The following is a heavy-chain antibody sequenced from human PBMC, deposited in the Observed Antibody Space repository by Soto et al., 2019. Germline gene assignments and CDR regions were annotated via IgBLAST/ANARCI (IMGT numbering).Heavy chain of an antibody. D-gene: IGHD5-18*01. CDR1: GGVFIGCC. Sequence: XXTLSLHCGVSGGVFIGCCWSWIRQPPGKGLEWIGEINHSGSTNYNPSLKSRVTISVDTSKNQFSLKLSSVTAADTAVYYCARRSGYSYGYFSYWFDPWGQGTLVTVSS. J-gene: IGHJ5*02. CDR2: INHSGST. CDR3: ARRSGYSYGYFSYWFDP. V-gene: IGHV4-34*01.